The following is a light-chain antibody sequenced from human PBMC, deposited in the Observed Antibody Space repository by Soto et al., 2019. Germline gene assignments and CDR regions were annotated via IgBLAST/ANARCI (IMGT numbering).Light chain of an antibody. Sequence: DIVMTQSPDSLAVSLGERATINCKSSQSVLYSSNNKNYLAWYQQRPGQPPKLLIYWASTRESGVPDRFSGSGSGTDFTLTITSLQAEDVAVSYCQQYESTPPTFGQGTKLDIK. CDR3: QQYESTPPT. CDR1: QSVLYSSNNKNY. J-gene: IGKJ2*01. CDR2: WAS. V-gene: IGKV4-1*01.